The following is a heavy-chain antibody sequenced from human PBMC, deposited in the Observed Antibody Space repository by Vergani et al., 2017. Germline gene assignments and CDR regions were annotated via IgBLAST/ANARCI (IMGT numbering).Heavy chain of an antibody. D-gene: IGHD3-3*01. CDR1: GFTFSDYY. CDR3: ARDATYYDFWSGYGGVFDI. V-gene: IGHV3-11*01. Sequence: QVQLVESGGGLVKPGGSLRLSCAASGFTFSDYYMSWIRQAPGKGLGWVSYISSSGSTIYYADSVKGRFTISRDNAKNSLYLQMNSLRAEDAAVYYCARDATYYDFWSGYGGVFDIWGQGTMVTVSS. J-gene: IGHJ3*02. CDR2: ISSSGSTI.